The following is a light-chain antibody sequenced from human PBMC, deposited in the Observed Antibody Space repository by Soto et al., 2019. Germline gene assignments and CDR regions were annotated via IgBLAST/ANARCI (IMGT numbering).Light chain of an antibody. Sequence: EVVMTQSPATVSVSPGEGVTLSCRASQTISTDLAWYQQKPGQAPRLRIYGASTRATGVPARFSGGGSGTEFTLTSSGSQSEDFAFYYCQLNIKWPPVTFGGGTKVEMK. CDR3: QLNIKWPPVT. CDR1: QTISTD. CDR2: GAS. V-gene: IGKV3-15*01. J-gene: IGKJ4*01.